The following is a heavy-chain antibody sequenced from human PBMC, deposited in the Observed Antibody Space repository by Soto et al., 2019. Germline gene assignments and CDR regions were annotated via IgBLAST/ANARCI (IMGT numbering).Heavy chain of an antibody. J-gene: IGHJ4*02. CDR3: ARDMYYDFWSGLFDY. D-gene: IGHD3-3*01. V-gene: IGHV1-3*01. CDR1: GYTFTTYT. CDR2: INAGNGNT. Sequence: EASVKVSCKASGYTFTTYTMHWVRQAPGQRLEWMGWINAGNGNTKYSQKFQGRVTITRDTSASTAYMELSSLRSEDTAVYYCARDMYYDFWSGLFDYWGQGTLVTVSS.